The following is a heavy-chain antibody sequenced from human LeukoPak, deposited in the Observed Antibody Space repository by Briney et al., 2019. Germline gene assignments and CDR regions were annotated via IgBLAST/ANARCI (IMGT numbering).Heavy chain of an antibody. V-gene: IGHV1-69*13. CDR3: AGASSKWELSF. D-gene: IGHD1-26*01. CDR1: GGTFSRYA. Sequence: ASVKVSCKASGGTFSRYAISWVRQAPGQGLEWMGGYIPMFGTANYAQNFQNRVTITADESTSTFSMEVSSLRPEDTAVYFCAGASSKWELSFWGQGTLVTVSS. CDR2: YIPMFGTA. J-gene: IGHJ4*02.